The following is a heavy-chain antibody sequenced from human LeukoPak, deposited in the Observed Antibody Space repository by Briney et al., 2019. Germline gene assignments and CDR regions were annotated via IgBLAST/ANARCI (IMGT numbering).Heavy chain of an antibody. CDR3: PKDRVAAAGIGEFDY. Sequence: GGSLRLSCAASGFTLTSYAMSWVRQGPGKRLEWVSSISGSGGGTYYADSVRGRFTISRDNSKNTLYLQMNSLRAEDTAVYYCPKDRVAAAGIGEFDYWGQGTLVTVSS. CDR2: ISGSGGGT. J-gene: IGHJ4*02. D-gene: IGHD6-13*01. CDR1: GFTLTSYA. V-gene: IGHV3-23*01.